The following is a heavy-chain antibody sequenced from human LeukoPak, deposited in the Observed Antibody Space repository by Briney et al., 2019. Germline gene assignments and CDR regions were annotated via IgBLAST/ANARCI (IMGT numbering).Heavy chain of an antibody. D-gene: IGHD3-10*01. V-gene: IGHV3-48*01. CDR1: GFTFSSYS. CDR3: AKFGTMVRGVILDAFDI. J-gene: IGHJ3*02. CDR2: ISSSSSTK. Sequence: GGSLRLSCAASGFTFSSYSMNWVRQAPGKGLEWVSYISSSSSTKYYADSVKGRFTISRDNAKNSLYLQMNSLRAEDTAVHYCAKFGTMVRGVILDAFDIWGQGTMVTVSS.